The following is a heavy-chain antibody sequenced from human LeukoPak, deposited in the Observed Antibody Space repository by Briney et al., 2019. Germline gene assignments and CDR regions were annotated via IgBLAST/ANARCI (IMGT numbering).Heavy chain of an antibody. V-gene: IGHV3-30*03. Sequence: GGSLRLSCAASGLTFSSTGMHWVRQAPGKGLEWVAVISYDGSNKYYAGSVKGRFTISRDNSKNTLYLQMNSLRVEDTAVYYCARVPHTGGWTYDYWGQGTLVTVSS. CDR2: ISYDGSNK. CDR1: GLTFSSTG. J-gene: IGHJ4*02. D-gene: IGHD6-19*01. CDR3: ARVPHTGGWTYDY.